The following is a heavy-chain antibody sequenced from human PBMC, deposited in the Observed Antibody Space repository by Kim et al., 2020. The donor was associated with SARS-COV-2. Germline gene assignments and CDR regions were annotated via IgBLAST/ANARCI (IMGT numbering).Heavy chain of an antibody. CDR2: INPNSGGT. V-gene: IGHV1-2*06. CDR3: ASGDDVVVADGLFDY. J-gene: IGHJ4*02. D-gene: IGHD2-21*01. Sequence: ASVKVSCKASGYTFTGYYMHWVRQAPGQGLEWMGRINPNSGGTNYAQKFQGRVTMTRDTSISTAYMELSRLRSDDTAVYYCASGDDVVVADGLFDYWGQGTLVTVSS. CDR1: GYTFTGYY.